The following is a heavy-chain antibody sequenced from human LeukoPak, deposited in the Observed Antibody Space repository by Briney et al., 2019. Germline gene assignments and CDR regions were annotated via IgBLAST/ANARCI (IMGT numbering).Heavy chain of an antibody. J-gene: IGHJ4*02. D-gene: IGHD5-12*01. Sequence: PSETLSLTCTVSGGSISSYYWSWIRQPPGKGLEWIGYIYYSGSTNYNPSLKSRVTISVDTSKNQFSLNLSSMTTADTAVYYCARGGGGYAADYWGQGTLVTVSS. CDR2: IYYSGST. V-gene: IGHV4-59*01. CDR1: GGSISSYY. CDR3: ARGGGGYAADY.